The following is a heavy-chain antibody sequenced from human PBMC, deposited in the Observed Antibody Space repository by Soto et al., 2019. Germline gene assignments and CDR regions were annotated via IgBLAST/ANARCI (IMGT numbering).Heavy chain of an antibody. CDR3: ARDIYSYGSVGTPDI. CDR2: ISGSGGST. CDR1: GFTFSSYA. D-gene: IGHD5-18*01. Sequence: GSLRLSCAASGFTFSSYAMSWVRQAPGKGLEWVSAISGSGGSTYYADSVKDRFTISRDNSRNTLDLQMNNLRTEDTGVYFCARDIYSYGSVGTPDIWGQGTMVTVSS. V-gene: IGHV3-23*01. J-gene: IGHJ3*02.